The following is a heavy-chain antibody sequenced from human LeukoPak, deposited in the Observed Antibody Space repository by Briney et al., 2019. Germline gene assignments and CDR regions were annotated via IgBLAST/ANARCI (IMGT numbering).Heavy chain of an antibody. J-gene: IGHJ6*03. CDR1: GYTFTGYY. V-gene: IGHV1-2*02. Sequence: ASVKVSCKASGYTFTGYYMHWVRQAPGQGLEWMGWINPNSGGTNYAQKFQGRVTMTRDTSISTAYMELSRLRSDDTAVYYCARDLESIAAAGIGRLPYYMDVWGKGTTVTVSS. CDR3: ARDLESIAAAGIGRLPYYMDV. CDR2: INPNSGGT. D-gene: IGHD6-13*01.